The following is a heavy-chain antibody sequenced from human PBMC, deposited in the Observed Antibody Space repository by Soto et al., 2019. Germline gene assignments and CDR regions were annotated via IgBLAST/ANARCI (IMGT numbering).Heavy chain of an antibody. Sequence: ASVKVSCKASGYTFTSYYMHWVRQAPGQGLEWMGIINPSGGSTSYAQKFQGRVTMTRDTSTSTVYMELSSLRSEDTAVYYCAGERCSGGSWNWFDPWGQGTLVTVSS. CDR2: INPSGGST. CDR1: GYTFTSYY. D-gene: IGHD2-15*01. CDR3: AGERCSGGSWNWFDP. J-gene: IGHJ5*02. V-gene: IGHV1-46*01.